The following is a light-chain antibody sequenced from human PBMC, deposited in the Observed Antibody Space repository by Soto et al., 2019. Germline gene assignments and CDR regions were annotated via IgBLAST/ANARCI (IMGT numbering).Light chain of an antibody. J-gene: IGKJ2*01. CDR1: QRVASNY. V-gene: IGKV3-20*01. CDR2: GAS. Sequence: EIVLTQSPGTLSLSPGERATFSCRASQRVASNYLAWYQQKPGQAPRLLIHGASSRATGIPDRFSGSGSGTDVTLTISRLEPEESAGYYCQQYDSSPPMYTFGQGTKLEI. CDR3: QQYDSSPPMYT.